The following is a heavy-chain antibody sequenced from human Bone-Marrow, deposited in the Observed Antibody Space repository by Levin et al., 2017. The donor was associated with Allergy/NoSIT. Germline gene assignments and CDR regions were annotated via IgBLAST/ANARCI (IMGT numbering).Heavy chain of an antibody. CDR3: ARGRDGSFDH. CDR2: TSYDESNK. CDR1: GFTFSDYA. J-gene: IGHJ4*02. V-gene: IGHV3-30*14. D-gene: IGHD5-24*01. Sequence: GGSLRLSCAASGFTFSDYAMHWVRQAPGKGLEWVAITSYDESNKYYADSVKGRFTISRENANNSLHLLMNSLRAGDTAIYYCARGRDGSFDHWGQGTLVTVSS.